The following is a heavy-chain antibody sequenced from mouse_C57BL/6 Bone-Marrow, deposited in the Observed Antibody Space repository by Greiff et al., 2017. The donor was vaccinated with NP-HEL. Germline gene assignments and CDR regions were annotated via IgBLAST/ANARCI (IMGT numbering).Heavy chain of an antibody. CDR2: IYPRSGNN. V-gene: IGHV1-81*01. D-gene: IGHD1-1*01. CDR3: ARRYGSSYGYAMDY. Sequence: QVQLKESGAELARPGASVKLSCKASGYTFTSYGISWVKQRTGQGLEWIGEIYPRSGNNYYNEKFKGKATLTADKSSSTAYMELRSLTSENSAVYFCARRYGSSYGYAMDYWGQGTSVTVSS. J-gene: IGHJ4*01. CDR1: GYTFTSYG.